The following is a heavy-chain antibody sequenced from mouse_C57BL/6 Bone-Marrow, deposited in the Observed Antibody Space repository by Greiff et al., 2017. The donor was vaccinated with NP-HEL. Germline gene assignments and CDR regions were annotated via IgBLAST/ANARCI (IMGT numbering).Heavy chain of an antibody. CDR1: GFNIKDDY. Sequence: EVQRVESGAELVRPGASVKLSCTASGFNIKDDYMHWVKQRPEQGLEWIGWIDPENGDTEYASKFQGKATITADTSSNTAYLQLSSLTSEDTAVYYCTTVWDVDYWGQGTTLTVSS. CDR3: TTVWDVDY. D-gene: IGHD4-1*01. J-gene: IGHJ2*01. V-gene: IGHV14-4*01. CDR2: IDPENGDT.